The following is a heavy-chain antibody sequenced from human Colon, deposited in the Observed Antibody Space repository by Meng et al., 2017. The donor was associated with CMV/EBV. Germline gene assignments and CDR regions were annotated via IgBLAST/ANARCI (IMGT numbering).Heavy chain of an antibody. Sequence: GESLKISCAASGFTFSSYVMHWVRQAPGKGLVWVSRISHDGTVTTYADSVKGRFTISRDNAQITLYLQMNSLRAEDTAVYYCTRDVNWEFFDYWGQGTLVTVSS. CDR3: TRDVNWEFFDY. V-gene: IGHV3-74*01. D-gene: IGHD7-27*01. J-gene: IGHJ4*02. CDR2: ISHDGTVT. CDR1: GFTFSSYV.